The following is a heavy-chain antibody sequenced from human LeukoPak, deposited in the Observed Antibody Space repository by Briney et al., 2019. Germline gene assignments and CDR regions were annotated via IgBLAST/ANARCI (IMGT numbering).Heavy chain of an antibody. CDR2: ISSSSSYI. V-gene: IGHV3-21*01. J-gene: IGHJ4*02. Sequence: RTGGSLRLSCAASGFTFSSYSMNWVRQAPGKGLEWVSSISSSSSYIYYADSVKGRFTISRDNAKNSLYLQMNSLRAEDTAVYYCARAYSSGWYGDYWGQGTLVTVSS. CDR3: ARAYSSGWYGDY. D-gene: IGHD6-19*01. CDR1: GFTFSSYS.